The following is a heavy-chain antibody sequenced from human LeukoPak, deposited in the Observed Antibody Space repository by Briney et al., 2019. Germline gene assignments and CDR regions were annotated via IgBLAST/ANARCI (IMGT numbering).Heavy chain of an antibody. V-gene: IGHV1-2*02. CDR1: VYPFTGYY. Sequence: ASVKVSCKASVYPFTGYYMHWVRQAPGQELEWMGWIDPNSGDTNYAQNLQGRVTMTRDTSINTAYMEVNRLTFDDTAMYYCARDYDSELDYWGQGTLVTVSS. CDR3: ARDYDSELDY. D-gene: IGHD3-3*01. CDR2: IDPNSGDT. J-gene: IGHJ4*02.